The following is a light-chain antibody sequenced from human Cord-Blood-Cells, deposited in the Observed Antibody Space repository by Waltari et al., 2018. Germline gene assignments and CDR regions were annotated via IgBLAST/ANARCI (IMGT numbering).Light chain of an antibody. Sequence: DIQLTQSPSFLSASVGDRVTITCRASQGISSYLAWYQQKPGKAPTLLIYAASTLQSGVPSRFSGSGSVTEFTLTISSLQPEDFATYYCQQLNSYLLTFGGGTKVEIK. CDR1: QGISSY. CDR3: QQLNSYLLT. J-gene: IGKJ4*01. V-gene: IGKV1-9*01. CDR2: AAS.